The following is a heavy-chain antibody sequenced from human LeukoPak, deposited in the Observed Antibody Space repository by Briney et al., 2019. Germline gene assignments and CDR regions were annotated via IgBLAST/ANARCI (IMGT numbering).Heavy chain of an antibody. Sequence: SETLSLTCTVSGGSISSSSYYWGWIRQPPGKGLEWIGSIYYSGSTYYNPSLKSRVTISVDTSKNQFSLNLSSVTAADTAVYYCVGVPAAGTGPDSWGQGTLVSVSS. CDR1: GGSISSSSYY. V-gene: IGHV4-39*07. CDR3: VGVPAAGTGPDS. CDR2: IYYSGST. D-gene: IGHD6-13*01. J-gene: IGHJ4*02.